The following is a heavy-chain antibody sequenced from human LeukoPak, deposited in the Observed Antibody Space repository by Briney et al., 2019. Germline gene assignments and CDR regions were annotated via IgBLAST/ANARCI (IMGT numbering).Heavy chain of an antibody. V-gene: IGHV4-61*05. CDR2: IYYSGST. CDR1: GGSISSSSYY. D-gene: IGHD2-2*01. J-gene: IGHJ5*02. CDR3: ARRKDYCSSTSCYNWFDP. Sequence: SSETPSLTCTVSGGSISSSSYYWGWIRQPPGKGLEWIGYIYYSGSTNYNPSLKSRVTISVDTSKNQFSLKLSSVTAADTAVYYCARRKDYCSSTSCYNWFDPWGQGTLVTVSS.